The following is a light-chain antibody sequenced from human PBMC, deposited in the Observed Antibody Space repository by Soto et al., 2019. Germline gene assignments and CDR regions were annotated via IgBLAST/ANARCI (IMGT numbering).Light chain of an antibody. J-gene: IGKJ1*01. CDR1: QSVTSNF. CDR2: AAS. Sequence: EIVLTQSPGTLSVSPGERATLSCRGSQSVTSNFLAWYQQKPGQSPRLLISAASTRASDVPDRFSGSGSGTDFTLTITRLEPEDFAVYYCQQYGSLPWTFGQGPRWK. V-gene: IGKV3-20*01. CDR3: QQYGSLPWT.